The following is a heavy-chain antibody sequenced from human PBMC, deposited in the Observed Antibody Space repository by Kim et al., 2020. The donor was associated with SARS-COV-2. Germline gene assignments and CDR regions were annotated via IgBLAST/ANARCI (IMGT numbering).Heavy chain of an antibody. CDR1: GFTPGFTFSSYW. CDR2: IKEDGSEK. Sequence: GGSLRLSCAASGFTPGFTFSSYWMSWVRQAPGSGLEWVANIKEDGSEKNYVNSVKGRFTVSRDNTKNSLYLEMNSRTAADTAIYYCARDGLGFDVWGQGTLVTGSS. J-gene: IGHJ4*02. CDR3: ARDGLGFDV. D-gene: IGHD3-16*01. V-gene: IGHV3-7*01.